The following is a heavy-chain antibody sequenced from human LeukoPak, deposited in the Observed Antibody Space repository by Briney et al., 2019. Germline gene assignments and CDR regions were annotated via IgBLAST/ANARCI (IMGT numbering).Heavy chain of an antibody. CDR1: EFSLSDYG. J-gene: IGHJ4*02. CDR3: AKSRAGYHHGLL. V-gene: IGHV3-33*06. CDR2: MWYDGSRA. Sequence: PGTALRLSCASSEFSLSDYGMHWVRQAPGKGREWVAVMWYDGSRALHADSVKGRFTISRDISKNTLYLQMDSLRAEDTAVYYCAKSRAGYHHGLLWGQGTLVTVSS. D-gene: IGHD3-9*01.